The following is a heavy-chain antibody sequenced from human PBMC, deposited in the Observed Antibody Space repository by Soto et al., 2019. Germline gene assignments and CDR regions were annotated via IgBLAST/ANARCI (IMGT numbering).Heavy chain of an antibody. Sequence: QVQLQQWGAGLLKPSETLSLTCAVYGGSFSGYYWSWLRQPPGKGPEWIGEINYSGSTKYNPHLESRVTISVDTSKNQFSLKLNSVSAADTAVYYCARTGGMDVWSQGATVTVSS. J-gene: IGHJ6*02. CDR2: INYSGST. CDR3: ARTGGMDV. V-gene: IGHV4-34*01. CDR1: GGSFSGYY.